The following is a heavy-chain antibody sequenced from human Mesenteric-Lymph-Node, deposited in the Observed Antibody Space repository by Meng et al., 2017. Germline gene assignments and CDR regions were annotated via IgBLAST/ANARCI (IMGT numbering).Heavy chain of an antibody. CDR3: ARHPSWGTGSIHF. V-gene: IGHV4-59*08. Sequence: QVPLPEAGPGLVKPSETLSLSCSVSGGSISSYYWSWIRQPPGKGLEWIAYIHSSGSTNYNPSLKSRVTMSVDTSKNQFSLNMRSVTAADTAVYYCARHPSWGTGSIHFWGQGTLVTVSS. J-gene: IGHJ4*02. CDR2: IHSSGST. CDR1: GGSISSYY. D-gene: IGHD1-1*01.